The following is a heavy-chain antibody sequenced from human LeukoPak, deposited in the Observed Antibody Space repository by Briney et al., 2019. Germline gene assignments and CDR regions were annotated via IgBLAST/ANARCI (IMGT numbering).Heavy chain of an antibody. Sequence: ASVKVSCKASGYSFTGYYMHWVRQAPGQGLEWMGWINPNSGGRKYAQKFQGRVTMTRDTSISTAFMELRSLRSDDTAVYYCARDVYYYGSGSYYFDYWGQGTLVTVSS. CDR2: INPNSGGR. CDR1: GYSFTGYY. J-gene: IGHJ4*02. D-gene: IGHD3-10*01. CDR3: ARDVYYYGSGSYYFDY. V-gene: IGHV1-2*02.